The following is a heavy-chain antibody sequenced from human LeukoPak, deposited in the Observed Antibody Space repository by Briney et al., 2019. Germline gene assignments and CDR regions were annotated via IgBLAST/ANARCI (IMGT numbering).Heavy chain of an antibody. J-gene: IGHJ4*02. D-gene: IGHD2-15*01. V-gene: IGHV4-39*07. CDR1: GGSISSSSYY. CDR3: ARVGPPKKYCSGGSCYFFDY. Sequence: KPSETLSLTCTVSGGSISSSSYYWGWIRQPPGKGLEWIGSIYYSGSTYYNPSLKSRVTISVDTSKNQFSLKLSSVTAADTAVYYCARVGPPKKYCSGGSCYFFDYWGQGTLVTVSS. CDR2: IYYSGST.